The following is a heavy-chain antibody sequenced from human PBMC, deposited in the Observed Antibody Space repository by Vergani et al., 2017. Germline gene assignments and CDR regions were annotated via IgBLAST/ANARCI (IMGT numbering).Heavy chain of an antibody. CDR3: ARYPFCSSTSCYEGYYYYMDV. Sequence: QVQLQESGPGLVKPSQTLSLTCTVSGGSISSGGYYWSWIRQHPGKGLEWIGYIYYSGSTYYNPSLKSRVTISVDTSKIQFSLKLSSVTAADTAVYYCARYPFCSSTSCYEGYYYYMDVWGKGTTVTVSS. D-gene: IGHD2-2*01. CDR2: IYYSGST. V-gene: IGHV4-31*03. J-gene: IGHJ6*03. CDR1: GGSISSGGYY.